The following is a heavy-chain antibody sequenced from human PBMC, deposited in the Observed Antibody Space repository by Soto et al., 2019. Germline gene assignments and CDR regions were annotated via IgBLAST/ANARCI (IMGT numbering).Heavy chain of an antibody. D-gene: IGHD6-13*01. Sequence: EVRLVESGGGLVQPGRSLRLSCAASGFTFDDYAMHWVRQAPGKGLEWVSGISWNSGSIGYADSVKGRFTISRDNAKNSLYLQMNSLRAEDTALYYCAKDLHSSSWYYYYYGMDVWGQGTTVTVSS. V-gene: IGHV3-9*01. J-gene: IGHJ6*02. CDR1: GFTFDDYA. CDR3: AKDLHSSSWYYYYYGMDV. CDR2: ISWNSGSI.